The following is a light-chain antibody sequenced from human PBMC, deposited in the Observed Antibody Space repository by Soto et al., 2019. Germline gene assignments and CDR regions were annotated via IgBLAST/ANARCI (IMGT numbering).Light chain of an antibody. Sequence: DVQMTQSPSSLSSSVGDRVTITCQASHDISDYLNWYQNKPGEAPKLLIYDASKLEAGVPSKFSGRGSGTDFTFSISSLQPEDIATYYCQQYDNVPLTFGGGTKVEIK. CDR1: HDISDY. CDR2: DAS. V-gene: IGKV1-33*01. CDR3: QQYDNVPLT. J-gene: IGKJ4*01.